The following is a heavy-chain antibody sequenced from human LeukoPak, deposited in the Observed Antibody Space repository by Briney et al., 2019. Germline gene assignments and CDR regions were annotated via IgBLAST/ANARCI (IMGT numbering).Heavy chain of an antibody. CDR2: TYYRSKWYN. CDR3: ARGFITMVRGVIIDY. D-gene: IGHD3-10*01. J-gene: IGHJ4*02. CDR1: GDSVSSNSAA. V-gene: IGHV6-1*01. Sequence: SQTLSLTCAISGDSVSSNSAAWNWIRQSPSRGLEWLGRTYYRSKWYNDYAVSVKSRITINPDTSKNQFSLKLSSVTAADTAVYYCARGFITMVRGVIIDYWGQGTLVTVSS.